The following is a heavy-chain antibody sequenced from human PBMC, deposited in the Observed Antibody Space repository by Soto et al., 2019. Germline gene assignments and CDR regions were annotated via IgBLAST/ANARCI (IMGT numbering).Heavy chain of an antibody. Sequence: QFQLGQSGAELNRPGASGKVSCQPPGSTFSSRGISWARQPPGQGLGWMGWISAYNGNTNYAQKLKARVTMTTDTSTSTAYMELRSLRSDDTAVYYCARAGEVAAGTGDDAFDFWGQGTMVTVSS. CDR1: GSTFSSRG. J-gene: IGHJ3*01. CDR3: ARAGEVAAGTGDDAFDF. V-gene: IGHV1-18*04. CDR2: ISAYNGNT. D-gene: IGHD6-13*01.